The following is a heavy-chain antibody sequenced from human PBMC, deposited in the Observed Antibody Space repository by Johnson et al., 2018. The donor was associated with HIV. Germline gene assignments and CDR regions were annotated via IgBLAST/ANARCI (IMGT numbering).Heavy chain of an antibody. V-gene: IGHV3-30*14. J-gene: IGHJ3*02. CDR2: ISYDGSNK. D-gene: IGHD3-16*02. CDR3: ARDLVSLEDAFDI. Sequence: QVQLVESGGDVVQPGRSLRLSCAASGFTFSSYAMHWVRQAPGKGLEWVAVISYDGSNKYYADSVKGRFTISRDNSKNTLYLQMNSLRAEDTAVYYCARDLVSLEDAFDIWGQGTMVTVSS. CDR1: GFTFSSYA.